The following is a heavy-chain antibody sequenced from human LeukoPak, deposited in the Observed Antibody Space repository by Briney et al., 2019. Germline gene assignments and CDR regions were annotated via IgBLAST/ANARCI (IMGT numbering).Heavy chain of an antibody. J-gene: IGHJ4*02. Sequence: GGSLRLSCAAFGFTFSNAWMSWVRQAPGKGLEWVGRIKSKTDGGTTDYAAPVKGRFTISRDDSKNTLYLQMNSLKTEDTAVYYCTTDRGYCSGGSCPSWGQGTLVTVSS. CDR1: GFTFSNAW. V-gene: IGHV3-15*01. CDR3: TTDRGYCSGGSCPS. D-gene: IGHD2-15*01. CDR2: IKSKTDGGTT.